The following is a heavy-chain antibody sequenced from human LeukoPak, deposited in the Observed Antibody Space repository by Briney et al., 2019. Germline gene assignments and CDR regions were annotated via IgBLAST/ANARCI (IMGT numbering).Heavy chain of an antibody. J-gene: IGHJ5*01. CDR3: ARAGSPGTANVIASGSFHP. CDR2: ISSSSSYI. D-gene: IGHD5-18*01. CDR1: GFTFSSYS. Sequence: GGSLRLSCAASGFTFSSYSMNWVRQAPGKGLEWVSSISSSSSYIYYADSVKGRFTISRDNAKNSLYLQMNSLRAEDAAVYYRARAGSPGTANVIASGSFHPLGQGTLVTVSS. V-gene: IGHV3-21*01.